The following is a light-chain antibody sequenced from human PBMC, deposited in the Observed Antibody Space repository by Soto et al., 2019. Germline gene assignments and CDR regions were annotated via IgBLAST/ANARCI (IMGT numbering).Light chain of an antibody. J-gene: IGLJ2*01. CDR2: EVT. CDR3: SSYAGSNNLV. Sequence: QSALTQPPSASGSPGQSVTIPCTGTSSDVGGYNLVSWYQQHPGKAPKLMIYEVTKRPPGVPDRFSGSKSGNTASLTVSGLQADDEADYYCSSYAGSNNLVFGGGTKLTVL. CDR1: SSDVGGYNL. V-gene: IGLV2-8*01.